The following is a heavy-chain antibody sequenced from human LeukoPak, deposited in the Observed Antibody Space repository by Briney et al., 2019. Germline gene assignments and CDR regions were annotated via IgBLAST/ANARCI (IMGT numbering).Heavy chain of an antibody. V-gene: IGHV4-34*01. CDR2: INHSGST. Sequence: SETLSLTCAAYGGSFSGYYWSWIRQPPGKGLEWIGEINHSGSTNYNPSLKSRVTISVDTSKNQFSLKLSSVTAADTAVYYCARGALHYDILTGTRIASGYYYYGMDVWGKGTTVTVSS. D-gene: IGHD3-9*01. CDR3: ARGALHYDILTGTRIASGYYYYGMDV. J-gene: IGHJ6*04. CDR1: GGSFSGYY.